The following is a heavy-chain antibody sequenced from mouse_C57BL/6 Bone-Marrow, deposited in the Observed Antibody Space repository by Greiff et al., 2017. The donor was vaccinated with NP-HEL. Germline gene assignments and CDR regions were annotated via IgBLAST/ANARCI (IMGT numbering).Heavy chain of an antibody. CDR3: ARRDYYGSPYFDV. CDR1: GFTFSSYG. Sequence: EVQLKESGGDLVKPGGSLKLSCAASGFTFSSYGMSWVRQTPDKRLEWVATISSGGSYTYYPDSVKGRFTISRDNAKNTLYLQMSSLKSEDTAMYYCARRDYYGSPYFDVWGTGTTVTVSS. CDR2: ISSGGSYT. D-gene: IGHD1-1*01. J-gene: IGHJ1*03. V-gene: IGHV5-6*01.